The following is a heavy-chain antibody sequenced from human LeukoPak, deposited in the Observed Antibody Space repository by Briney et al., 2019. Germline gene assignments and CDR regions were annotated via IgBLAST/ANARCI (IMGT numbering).Heavy chain of an antibody. CDR2: IYHSGST. V-gene: IGHV4-38-2*01. CDR3: ARREQLGRWYYFDY. D-gene: IGHD6-13*01. CDR1: GYSISSGYY. Sequence: SETLSLTCAVSGYSISSGYYWGWIRPPPGKGLEWIGSIYHSGSTYYNPSLKSRVTISVDTFKNQFSLKLSSVTAADTAVYYCARREQLGRWYYFDYWGQGTLVTVSS. J-gene: IGHJ4*02.